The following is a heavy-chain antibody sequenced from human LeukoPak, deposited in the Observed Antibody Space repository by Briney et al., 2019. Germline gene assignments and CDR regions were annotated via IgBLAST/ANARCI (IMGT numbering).Heavy chain of an antibody. CDR1: GFTFSDYY. CDR3: TRDREAYHYDSIYYGMDV. J-gene: IGHJ6*02. CDR2: ISSSSSYT. Sequence: PGGSLRLSCAASGFTFSDYYMSWIRQAPGKGLEWVSYISSSSSYTNYADSVKGRFTISRDNAKNSLYLQMNSLRAEDTAVYYCTRDREAYHYDSIYYGMDVWGQGTTVTVSS. D-gene: IGHD3-22*01. V-gene: IGHV3-11*05.